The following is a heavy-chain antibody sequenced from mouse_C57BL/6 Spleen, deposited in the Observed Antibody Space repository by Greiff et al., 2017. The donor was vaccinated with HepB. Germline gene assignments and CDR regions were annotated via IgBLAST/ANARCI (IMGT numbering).Heavy chain of an antibody. D-gene: IGHD1-1*01. V-gene: IGHV1-76*01. Sequence: VQLQESGAELVRPGASVKLSCKASGYTFTDYYINWVKQRPGQGLEWIARIYPGSGNTYYNEKFKGKATLTAEKSSSTAYMQLSSLTSEDSAVYVCARDSITTVVSTDYAMDYWGQGTSVTVSS. CDR1: GYTFTDYY. CDR2: IYPGSGNT. CDR3: ARDSITTVVSTDYAMDY. J-gene: IGHJ4*01.